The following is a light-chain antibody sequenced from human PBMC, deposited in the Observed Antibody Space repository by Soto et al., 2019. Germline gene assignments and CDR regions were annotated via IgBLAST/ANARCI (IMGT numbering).Light chain of an antibody. V-gene: IGLV1-44*01. CDR3: AAWDDSLNGPV. CDR1: RSNIGSNT. Sequence: QSALTQPPSASGAPGQRVTISCSGSRSNIGSNTVHWYQQFPGTAPKLLVYRTDHRPSGVPDRFSGSKSGTSASLAISGLQSEDEADYYCAAWDDSLNGPVFGGGTKLTVL. J-gene: IGLJ2*01. CDR2: RTD.